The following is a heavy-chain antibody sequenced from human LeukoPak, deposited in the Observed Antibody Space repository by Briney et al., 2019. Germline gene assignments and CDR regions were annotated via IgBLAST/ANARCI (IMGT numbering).Heavy chain of an antibody. V-gene: IGHV3-64*01. J-gene: IGHJ4*02. D-gene: IGHD6-19*01. CDR1: GFTFSSYA. CDR3: ARDLSIAVAAPGY. Sequence: PGGSLRLSCAASGFTFSSYAMPWVRQAPGKGLEYVSAISSNGGSTYYANSVKGRFTISRDNSKNTLYLQMGSLRAEDMAVYYCARDLSIAVAAPGYWGQGTLVTVSS. CDR2: ISSNGGST.